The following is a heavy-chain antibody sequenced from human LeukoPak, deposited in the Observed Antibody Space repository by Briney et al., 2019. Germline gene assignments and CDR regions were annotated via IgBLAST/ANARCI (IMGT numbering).Heavy chain of an antibody. J-gene: IGHJ6*03. Sequence: AGGSLRLSCAASGFTFNSYTLNWVRQAPGKGLEWVSSIDSSSSYISYADSVKGRFTISRDNARNSLYLQMDSLRAEDTAVYYCARDHYSGTYGDTYYYYMDVWGKGTTVTISS. CDR3: ARDHYSGTYGDTYYYYMDV. D-gene: IGHD1-26*01. CDR1: GFTFNSYT. CDR2: IDSSSSYI. V-gene: IGHV3-21*01.